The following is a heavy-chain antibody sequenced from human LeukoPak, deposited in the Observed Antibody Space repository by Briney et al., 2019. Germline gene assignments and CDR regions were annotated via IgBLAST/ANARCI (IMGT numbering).Heavy chain of an antibody. Sequence: SETLSLTCTVSGGSISSYYWSWIRQPPGKGLEWIGYIYYSGSTNYNPSLKSRVTISVDTSKNQFSLKLSPVTAADTAVYYCARQGQLNFDYWGQGTLVTVSS. J-gene: IGHJ4*02. D-gene: IGHD5-18*01. V-gene: IGHV4-59*01. CDR1: GGSISSYY. CDR2: IYYSGST. CDR3: ARQGQLNFDY.